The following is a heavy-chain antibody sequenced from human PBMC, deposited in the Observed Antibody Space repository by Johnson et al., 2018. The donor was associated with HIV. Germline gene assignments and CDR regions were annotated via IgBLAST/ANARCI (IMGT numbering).Heavy chain of an antibody. CDR3: TTRFIAARAFDI. D-gene: IGHD6-6*01. CDR2: IKSKTDGGTT. Sequence: VQLVESGGGVVQPGRSLRLSCAASGFTFSSYAMHWVRQAPGKGLEWVGRIKSKTDGGTTDYAAPVKGRFTISRDDSQNTLYLQMNSLKTEDTAVYYCTTRFIAARAFDIWGQGTMVTVSS. V-gene: IGHV3-15*01. CDR1: GFTFSSYA. J-gene: IGHJ3*02.